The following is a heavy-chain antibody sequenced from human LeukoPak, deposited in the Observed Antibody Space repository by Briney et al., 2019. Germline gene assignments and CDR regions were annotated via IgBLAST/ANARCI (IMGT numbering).Heavy chain of an antibody. V-gene: IGHV3-30*04. Sequence: GGSLRLSCAASGFTFSSYAMHWVRQAPGKGLEWVAIISYDGSNKYYADSVKGRFTISRDNSKNTLYLQMNSLRAEDTAVYYCARDGGSYPNGLFDYWGQGTLVTVSS. CDR1: GFTFSSYA. D-gene: IGHD1-26*01. J-gene: IGHJ4*02. CDR2: ISYDGSNK. CDR3: ARDGGSYPNGLFDY.